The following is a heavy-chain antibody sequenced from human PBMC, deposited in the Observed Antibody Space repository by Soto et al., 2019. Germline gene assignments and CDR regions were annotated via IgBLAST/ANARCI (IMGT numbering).Heavy chain of an antibody. D-gene: IGHD3-16*01. V-gene: IGHV3-74*01. Sequence: EVQLVESGGGLVQPGGSLRLSCAAFGFTFSSYWMHWVRQAPGKGLVWVSRINRDGSATNYADSVKGRFTISREYAKNTLYLQMNSLRAEDTAVYYCVRDDVDHVWGTRYGMDVWGQGTTVTV. J-gene: IGHJ6*02. CDR2: INRDGSAT. CDR1: GFTFSSYW. CDR3: VRDDVDHVWGTRYGMDV.